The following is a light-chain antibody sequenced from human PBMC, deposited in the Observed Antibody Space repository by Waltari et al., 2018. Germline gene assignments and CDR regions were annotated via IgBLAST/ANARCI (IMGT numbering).Light chain of an antibody. J-gene: IGKJ2*01. CDR2: TVS. CDR1: QSLVHSNGNTY. V-gene: IGKV2-30*02. CDR3: MQGTHWPYT. Sequence: DVVMTQSPLSLPVTLGQPASISCKSSQSLVHSNGNTYLQWFQQRPGQSPRRLIYTVSNRESGVPDRFSGIGSGTDFILKISRVEAEDVGVYFCMQGTHWPYTFGQGTRLDIK.